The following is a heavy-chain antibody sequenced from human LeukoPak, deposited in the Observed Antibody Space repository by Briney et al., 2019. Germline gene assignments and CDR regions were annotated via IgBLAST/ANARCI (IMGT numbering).Heavy chain of an antibody. CDR2: INSDGSST. V-gene: IGHV3-74*01. D-gene: IGHD6-19*01. CDR1: GFTFTSYW. Sequence: GGSLRLSCAASGFTFTSYWMHWVRQAPGKGLVWVTRINSDGSSTSYADSVKGRFTISRDNAKNTLYLQMNSLRAEDTDVYYCASWYSSGWYSFDYWGQGTLVTVSS. J-gene: IGHJ4*02. CDR3: ASWYSSGWYSFDY.